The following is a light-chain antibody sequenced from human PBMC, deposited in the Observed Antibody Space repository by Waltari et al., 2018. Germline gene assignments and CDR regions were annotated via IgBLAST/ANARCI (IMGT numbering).Light chain of an antibody. J-gene: IGKJ2*01. CDR2: GAS. CDR1: QSVSSS. Sequence: EIVMTQYPATLSVSRGERATLSCRASQSVSSSLAWYQQKPGQAPRLLIYGASTRATGIPARFSGSGSGTEFTLTISSMQSEDFAVYYCQQYNNWPPAYTFGQGTKLEIK. CDR3: QQYNNWPPAYT. V-gene: IGKV3-15*01.